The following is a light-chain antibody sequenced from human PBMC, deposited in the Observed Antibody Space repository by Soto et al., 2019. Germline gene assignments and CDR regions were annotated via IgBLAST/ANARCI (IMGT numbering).Light chain of an antibody. V-gene: IGKV3-20*01. CDR2: GAS. Sequence: EIVLTQSPGTLSLTPGERVTLSCRASQSVSSNLAWYQQKPGQAPRLLIYGASTRATGIPARFSGSGSGTDFTLTISRLEPEDFAVYYCHQYDSWTFGQGTKV. CDR1: QSVSSN. J-gene: IGKJ1*01. CDR3: HQYDSWT.